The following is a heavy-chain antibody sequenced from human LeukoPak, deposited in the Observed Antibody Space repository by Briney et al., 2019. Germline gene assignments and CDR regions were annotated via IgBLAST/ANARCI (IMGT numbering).Heavy chain of an antibody. V-gene: IGHV4-39*07. CDR1: GGSISSSSYY. CDR2: INHSGST. D-gene: IGHD3-10*01. CDR3: ARGLNTMVRGVIPTGYYMDV. Sequence: PSETLSLTCTVSGGSISSSSYYWSWIRQPPGKGLEWIGEINHSGSTNYNPSLKSRVTISVDTSKNQFSLKLSSVTAADTAVYYCARGLNTMVRGVIPTGYYMDVWGKGTTVTVSS. J-gene: IGHJ6*03.